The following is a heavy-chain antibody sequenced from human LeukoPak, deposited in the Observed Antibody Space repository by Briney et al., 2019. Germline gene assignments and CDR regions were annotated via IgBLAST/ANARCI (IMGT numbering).Heavy chain of an antibody. Sequence: SETLSLTCTVSGGSISSSSYYWGWIRQPPGKGLEWIGSIYYSGSTYYNPSLKSRVTISVDTSKNQFSLKLSSVTAADTAVYYCAGDTIFVDTFFDYWGQGTLVTVSS. CDR2: IYYSGST. J-gene: IGHJ4*02. CDR3: AGDTIFVDTFFDY. CDR1: GGSISSSSYY. V-gene: IGHV4-39*07. D-gene: IGHD3-3*01.